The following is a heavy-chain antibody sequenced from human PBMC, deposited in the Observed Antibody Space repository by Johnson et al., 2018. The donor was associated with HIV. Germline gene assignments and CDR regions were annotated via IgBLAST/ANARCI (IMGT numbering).Heavy chain of an antibody. D-gene: IGHD3-10*01. J-gene: IGHJ3*02. CDR1: GFTFSGYD. CDR3: AKGRGWGGTDAFDI. V-gene: IGHV3-48*01. CDR2: ISSSGTAK. Sequence: EVQLVESGGGLVQPGGSLRLSCAASGFTFSGYDMPWVRQATGKGLEWLSYISSSGTAKYYADSVKGRFTISRDNSKNTLYLQMNSLRAEDTAVYYCAKGRGWGGTDAFDIWGKETRVTVSS.